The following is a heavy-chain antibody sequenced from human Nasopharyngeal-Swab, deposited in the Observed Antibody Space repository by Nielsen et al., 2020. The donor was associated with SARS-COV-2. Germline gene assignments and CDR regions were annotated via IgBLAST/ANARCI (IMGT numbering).Heavy chain of an antibody. Sequence: ASVKVPCKASGYTFTSYYMHWVRQAPGQGLEWMGIINPSGGSTSYAQKFQGRVTMTTDTSTSTAYMELRSLRSDDTAVYYCARDSAGKYDYVWGSYRYYYHGMDVWGQGTTVTVSS. CDR2: INPSGGST. D-gene: IGHD3-16*02. J-gene: IGHJ6*02. CDR3: ARDSAGKYDYVWGSYRYYYHGMDV. CDR1: GYTFTSYY. V-gene: IGHV1-46*01.